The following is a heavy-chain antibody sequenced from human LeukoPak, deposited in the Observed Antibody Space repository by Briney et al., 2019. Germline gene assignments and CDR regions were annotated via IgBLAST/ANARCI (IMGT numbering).Heavy chain of an antibody. CDR3: ARGRGVTMVRGVPYYFDY. CDR1: GGSFSGYY. D-gene: IGHD3-10*01. V-gene: IGHV4-34*01. CDR2: INHSGST. Sequence: SETLSLTSAIYGGSFSGYYWSWIRQPPGKGLEWIGEINHSGSTNYNPSLKSRVTISVDTSKNQFSLKLSSVTAADTAVYYCARGRGVTMVRGVPYYFDYWGQGTLVTVSS. J-gene: IGHJ4*02.